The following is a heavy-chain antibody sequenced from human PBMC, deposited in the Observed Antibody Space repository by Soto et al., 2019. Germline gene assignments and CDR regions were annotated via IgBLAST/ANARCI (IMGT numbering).Heavy chain of an antibody. D-gene: IGHD5-18*01. CDR1: GFTFSSYS. J-gene: IGHJ6*03. CDR2: ISSSSSYI. Sequence: GGSLRLSCAASGFTFSSYSMNWVRQAPGKGLEWVSSISSSSSYIYYADSVKGRFTISRDNAKNSLYLQMNSLRAEDTAVYYCARVKGGDTAIPRYYYYMDVWGKGTTVTVSS. CDR3: ARVKGGDTAIPRYYYYMDV. V-gene: IGHV3-21*01.